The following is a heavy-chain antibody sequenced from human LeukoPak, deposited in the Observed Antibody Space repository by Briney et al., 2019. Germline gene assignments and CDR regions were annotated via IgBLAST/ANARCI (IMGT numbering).Heavy chain of an antibody. CDR2: IYYSGST. CDR1: GGSISSCY. J-gene: IGHJ4*02. D-gene: IGHD3-22*01. V-gene: IGHV4-59*08. CDR3: ARHRTIAGYYFYFDY. Sequence: PSETLSLTCTVSGGSISSCYWSWIRQPPGKGLEWIGYIYYSGSTNYNPSLKSRVTISVDTSKSQFSLKLSSVTAAATAVYYCARHRTIAGYYFYFDYWGQGTLVTVSS.